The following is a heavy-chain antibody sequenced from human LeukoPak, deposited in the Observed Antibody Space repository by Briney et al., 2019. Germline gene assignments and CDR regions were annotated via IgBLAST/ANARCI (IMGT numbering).Heavy chain of an antibody. CDR1: GFTFSNSA. V-gene: IGHV3-23*01. Sequence: GGSLRLSCAASGFTFSNSAMSWVRQAPGKGLECVSAISDRGGSTYYADSVKGRFTISRDNSENTLYLHMNSLRAEDTAVYYCAKQTAYSSSWPDWGQGTLVTVSS. CDR2: ISDRGGST. J-gene: IGHJ4*02. D-gene: IGHD6-13*01. CDR3: AKQTAYSSSWPD.